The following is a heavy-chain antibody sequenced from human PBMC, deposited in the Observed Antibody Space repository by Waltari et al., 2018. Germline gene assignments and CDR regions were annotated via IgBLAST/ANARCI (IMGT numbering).Heavy chain of an antibody. CDR1: GFTFSSYG. CDR3: AKGYHDFWSGYYKDAFDI. D-gene: IGHD3-3*01. Sequence: QVQLVESGGGVVQPGRSLRLSCAASGFTFSSYGMHWVRQAPGKGLEWVAVIWYDGSNKDYADSVKGRFTISRDNSKNTLYLKMNSLRAEDTAMYYCAKGYHDFWSGYYKDAFDIWGQGTMVTVSS. V-gene: IGHV3-30*18. J-gene: IGHJ3*02. CDR2: IWYDGSNK.